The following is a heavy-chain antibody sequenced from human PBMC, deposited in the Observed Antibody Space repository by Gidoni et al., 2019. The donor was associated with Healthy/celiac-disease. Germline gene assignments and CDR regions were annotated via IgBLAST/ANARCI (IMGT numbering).Heavy chain of an antibody. J-gene: IGHJ4*02. CDR3: AKLNGYSGRYFDY. Sequence: EVQLLESGGGLVPPGGSLRLSCAASGFTFSSYAMSWVRQAPGKGLEWVSAISGSGGSTYYADSVKGRFTISRDNSKNTLYLQMNSLRAEDTAVYYCAKLNGYSGRYFDYWGQGTLVTVSS. D-gene: IGHD3-22*01. CDR2: ISGSGGST. CDR1: GFTFSSYA. V-gene: IGHV3-23*01.